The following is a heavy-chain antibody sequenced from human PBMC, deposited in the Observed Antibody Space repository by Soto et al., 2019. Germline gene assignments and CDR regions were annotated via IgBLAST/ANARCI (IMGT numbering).Heavy chain of an antibody. Sequence: SGGSLRLSCAASGFTFSDYYMSWIRQAPGKGLEWVSYISSSGSTIYYADSVKGRFAISRDNAKNSLYLQMNSLRAEDTAVYYCARAYYVLRFLEWLPGGYWGQGTLVTVSS. CDR3: ARAYYVLRFLEWLPGGY. V-gene: IGHV3-11*01. J-gene: IGHJ4*02. CDR2: ISSSGSTI. CDR1: GFTFSDYY. D-gene: IGHD3-3*01.